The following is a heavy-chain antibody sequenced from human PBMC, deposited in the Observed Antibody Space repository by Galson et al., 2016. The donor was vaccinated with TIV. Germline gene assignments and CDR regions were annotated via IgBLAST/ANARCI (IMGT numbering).Heavy chain of an antibody. CDR3: ARDRRRGHLSYNGMDV. CDR1: GYTFTGYF. V-gene: IGHV1-2*02. Sequence: SVKVSCKASGYTFTGYFMHWVRQAPGQGFEWMGWINPNSGGTNFAQKFQDRVTMTRDTSISTVYMEVSRLKTDDTAVYYCARDRRRGHLSYNGMDVWGQGTTVIVAS. CDR2: INPNSGGT. J-gene: IGHJ6*02. D-gene: IGHD2/OR15-2a*01.